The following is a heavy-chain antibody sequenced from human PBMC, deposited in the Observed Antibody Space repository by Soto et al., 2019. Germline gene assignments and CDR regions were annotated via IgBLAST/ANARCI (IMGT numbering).Heavy chain of an antibody. V-gene: IGHV3-11*01. Sequence: GGSLRLSCAASGVAVSDPYMSWIRKAPGKGLEWISYISSSGSTIYYADSVKGRFTISRDNAKKSLYLQMDSLTADDTAVYYCARGGASVTTPFDYWGQGTQVTVSS. CDR1: GVAVSDPY. D-gene: IGHD4-17*01. CDR2: ISSSGSTI. CDR3: ARGGASVTTPFDY. J-gene: IGHJ4*02.